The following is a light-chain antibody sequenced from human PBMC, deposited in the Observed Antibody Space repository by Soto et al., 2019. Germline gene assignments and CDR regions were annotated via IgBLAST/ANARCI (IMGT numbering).Light chain of an antibody. CDR2: GAS. CDR1: QSISDT. J-gene: IGKJ1*01. CDR3: QQYNNWPLT. V-gene: IGKV3-15*01. Sequence: EIVMTQSPATLSVSPGGRATLSCRASQSISDTLAWYQQKPGQAPRLLIYGASRRATGFPARFSGSGSGTDFTLTISSLQSEDFAVYYWQQYNNWPLTFGQGTKVEI.